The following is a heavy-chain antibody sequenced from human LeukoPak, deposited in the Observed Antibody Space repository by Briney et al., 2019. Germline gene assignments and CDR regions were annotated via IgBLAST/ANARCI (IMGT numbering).Heavy chain of an antibody. CDR1: GGTFSSYA. CDR2: VIPIFGTA. CDR3: AREGATDCSGGSCYGNWFDP. J-gene: IGHJ5*02. V-gene: IGHV1-69*05. D-gene: IGHD2-15*01. Sequence: SVKVSCKASGGTFSSYAISWVRQAPGQGLEWMGGVIPIFGTANYAQKFQGRVTITTDESTSTAYMELSRLRSEDTAVYYCAREGATDCSGGSCYGNWFDPWGQGTLVTVSS.